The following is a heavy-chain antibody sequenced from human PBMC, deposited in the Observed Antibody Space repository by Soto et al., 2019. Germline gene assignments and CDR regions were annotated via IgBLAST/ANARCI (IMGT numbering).Heavy chain of an antibody. J-gene: IGHJ6*02. CDR1: GGSISSGGYY. CDR3: ARDFTDSSGPTLGMGV. CDR2: IYYSGST. D-gene: IGHD6-19*01. Sequence: QVQLQESGPGLVKPSQTLSLTCTVSGGSISSGGYYWSWIRQHPGKGLEWIGYIYYSGSTYYNPSPQSRVTISVDTSKDQFSLELSSVTAADTAVYYCARDFTDSSGPTLGMGVWGQGTTVTVSS. V-gene: IGHV4-31*03.